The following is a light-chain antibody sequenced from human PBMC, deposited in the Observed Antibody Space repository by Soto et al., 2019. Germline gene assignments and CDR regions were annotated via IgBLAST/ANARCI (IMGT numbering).Light chain of an antibody. CDR3: QSYDSRLSAQV. CDR2: GDN. CDR1: SSNIGAGYD. V-gene: IGLV1-40*01. Sequence: QSVLTQPPSVSGAPGQRVTVSCSGTSSNIGAGYDVHWYQQFPGTAPKLLIYGDNNRPSGVPDRFSGSKSSTSASLAITGLQAEDEADYYCQSYDSRLSAQVFGTGTKVTVL. J-gene: IGLJ1*01.